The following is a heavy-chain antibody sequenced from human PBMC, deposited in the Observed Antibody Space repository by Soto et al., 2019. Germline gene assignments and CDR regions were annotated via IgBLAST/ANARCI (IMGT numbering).Heavy chain of an antibody. D-gene: IGHD1-26*01. V-gene: IGHV3-23*01. CDR1: EFSFSNHA. CDR2: ISGSGINT. Sequence: GGSLRLSCAASEFSFSNHAMGWVRQAPGKGLEWVSSISGSGINTYYADSVRGRFTISRDKSTNTVYLQMHSLRAEDTAVYYCARDGGSGAIDYWGQGTLVTVSS. J-gene: IGHJ4*02. CDR3: ARDGGSGAIDY.